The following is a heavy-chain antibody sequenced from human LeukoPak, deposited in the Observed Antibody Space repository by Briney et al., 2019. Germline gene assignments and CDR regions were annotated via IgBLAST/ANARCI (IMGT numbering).Heavy chain of an antibody. V-gene: IGHV1-2*02. Sequence: GASVKVSCKASGYTFTGYYMHWVRQAPGQGLEWMGWINPNSGGTNYAQKFQGRVTLTRDTSINTAYMELSRLRSDGTAVYYCARVLRYYDILSKPFDYWGQGTLVTVSS. J-gene: IGHJ4*02. CDR1: GYTFTGYY. CDR2: INPNSGGT. D-gene: IGHD3-9*01. CDR3: ARVLRYYDILSKPFDY.